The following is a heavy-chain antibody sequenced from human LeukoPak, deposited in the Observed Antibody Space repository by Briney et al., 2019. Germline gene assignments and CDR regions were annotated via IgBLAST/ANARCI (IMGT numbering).Heavy chain of an antibody. Sequence: GGSLRLSCEASGFTFSSYAMSWVRQAPGKGLEWVSVTSESGGSTHYADSVKGRFTIYRDNAKNTLYLQMNSLKGEDTAVYYCPQGTWGLTIPNFDIWGQATMVSVYS. J-gene: IGHJ3*02. D-gene: IGHD2-2*02. CDR1: GFTFSSYA. V-gene: IGHV3-23*01. CDR2: TSESGGST. CDR3: PQGTWGLTIPNFDI.